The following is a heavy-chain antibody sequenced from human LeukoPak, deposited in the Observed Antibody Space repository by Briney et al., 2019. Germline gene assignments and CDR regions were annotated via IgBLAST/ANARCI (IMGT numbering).Heavy chain of an antibody. CDR3: ARAPSSYYYGMDV. Sequence: SETLSLTCAFYGGSFSGSYWSWIRQPPGKGLEWIGEISHSGSTNYNPSLKSRVTISVDTSKNQFSLNLSSVTAADTAVYYCARAPSSYYYGMDVWGQGATVTISS. J-gene: IGHJ6*02. CDR1: GGSFSGSY. CDR2: ISHSGST. V-gene: IGHV4-34*01.